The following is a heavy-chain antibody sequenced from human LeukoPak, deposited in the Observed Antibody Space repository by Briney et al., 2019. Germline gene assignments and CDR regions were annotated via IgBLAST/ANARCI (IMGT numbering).Heavy chain of an antibody. J-gene: IGHJ4*02. CDR2: ISGSGGST. D-gene: IGHD6-19*01. V-gene: IGHV3-23*01. CDR1: GFTFSSST. Sequence: GGSLRLSCAASGFTFSSSTMTWVRQAPGKGLEWVSGISGSGGSTYYAESVKGRFTISRDNSKSTLYLQMNSLRAEDTAIYYCAKGSGWYNWGQGTLATVSS. CDR3: AKGSGWYN.